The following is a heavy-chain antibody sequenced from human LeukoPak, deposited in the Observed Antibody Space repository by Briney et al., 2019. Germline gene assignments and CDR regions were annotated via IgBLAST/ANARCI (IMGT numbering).Heavy chain of an antibody. D-gene: IGHD3-10*01. Sequence: SETLSLTCAVYGGSFSLYYWTWIRQSPGKGLEWIGEINHSGNTNYNPSLKSRVTISVDTSKNQFSLQVTSVTAADTAVYYCAKDGSDYGSGSWLHYFDYWGQGTLVTVSS. CDR1: GGSFSLYY. V-gene: IGHV4-34*01. CDR3: AKDGSDYGSGSWLHYFDY. CDR2: INHSGNT. J-gene: IGHJ4*02.